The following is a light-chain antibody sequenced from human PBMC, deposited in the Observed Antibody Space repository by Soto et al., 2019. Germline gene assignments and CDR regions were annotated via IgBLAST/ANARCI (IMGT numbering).Light chain of an antibody. Sequence: DIQMTQSPSSLSASVGDRVTITCRASQGISNYVAWYQQKPGKVPKLLIYAASTLQSGVPSRFSGSGSGTDFTLTTSSLQPEDVATYYWQKYNSGPPRTFGGGTKVEIK. CDR2: AAS. V-gene: IGKV1-27*01. CDR1: QGISNY. CDR3: QKYNSGPPRT. J-gene: IGKJ4*01.